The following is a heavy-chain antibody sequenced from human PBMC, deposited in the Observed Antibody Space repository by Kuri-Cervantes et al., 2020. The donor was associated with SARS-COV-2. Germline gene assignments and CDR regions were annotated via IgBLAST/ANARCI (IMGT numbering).Heavy chain of an antibody. CDR1: GFTVSSNY. Sequence: GPLRLSWAASGFTVSSNYMSWVRQAPGKGLEWIGSIYHSGSTYYNPSLKRRVTISVDTSKNQYSLRLSSVTAADTAVYYCARHRMADAFDIWGQGTMVTVSS. J-gene: IGHJ3*02. D-gene: IGHD2-8*01. V-gene: IGHV4-38-2*01. CDR3: ARHRMADAFDI. CDR2: IYHSGST.